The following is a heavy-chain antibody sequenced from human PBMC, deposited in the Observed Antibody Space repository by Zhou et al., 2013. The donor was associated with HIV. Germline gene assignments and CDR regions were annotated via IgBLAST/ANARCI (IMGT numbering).Heavy chain of an antibody. V-gene: IGHV1-2*02. Sequence: QVQLVQSGAEVKKPGASVKVSCKASGYTFTGYYMHWVRQAPGQGLEWMGWIIPNSGGTNYAQKFQGRVTMTRDTSISTAYMELSRLRSDDSAVYYCARDLVGSGTFPPTGGYGFGRRGDQGTTVTVSS. CDR3: ARDLVGSGTFPPTGGYGFGRR. D-gene: IGHD3-10*01. CDR1: GYTFTGYY. CDR2: IIPNSGGT. J-gene: IGHJ6*02.